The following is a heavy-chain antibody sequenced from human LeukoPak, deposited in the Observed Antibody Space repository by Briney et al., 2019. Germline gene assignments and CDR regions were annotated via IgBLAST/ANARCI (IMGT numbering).Heavy chain of an antibody. CDR3: ARAGDSDTYYCPFQH. V-gene: IGHV4-38-2*02. CDR2: IYHSGST. CDR1: GYSISSGYY. Sequence: SETLSLTCTVSGYSISSGYYWGWIRQPPGKGLEWIGSIYHSGSTYYNPSLKSRVTISVDRSKNQFSLKLSSVTAADTAVYYCARAGDSDTYYCPFQHWGQGTLVTVSS. J-gene: IGHJ1*01. D-gene: IGHD3-10*01.